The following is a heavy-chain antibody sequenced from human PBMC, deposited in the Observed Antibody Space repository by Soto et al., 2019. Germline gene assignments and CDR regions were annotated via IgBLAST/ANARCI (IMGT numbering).Heavy chain of an antibody. CDR2: DNPSGGST. Sequence: ASVKVSCKASGDTFTRTHWVRRAPGQGLEWMGIDNPSGGSTTYARKFLGRVTMTRDTSTSTVYMELSSLRSEDTAVYYCAYDSLDIWGQGTMVTVSS. CDR3: AYDSLDI. V-gene: IGHV1-46*01. CDR1: GDTFTR. D-gene: IGHD3-22*01. J-gene: IGHJ3*02.